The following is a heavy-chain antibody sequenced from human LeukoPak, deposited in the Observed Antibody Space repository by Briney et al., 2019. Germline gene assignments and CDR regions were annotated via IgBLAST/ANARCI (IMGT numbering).Heavy chain of an antibody. V-gene: IGHV4-59*01. CDR3: ARGKTYYDISKDAFDI. CDR2: IYYSGST. D-gene: IGHD3-22*01. Sequence: PSETLSHTCTVYGGSLNSYYWSWIRQPPGKGLEWIGNIYYSGSTNYNPSLKSRVTISVDTSKNQFSLKLSSVTAADTAVYYCARGKTYYDISKDAFDIWGQGTMVTVSS. CDR1: GGSLNSYY. J-gene: IGHJ3*02.